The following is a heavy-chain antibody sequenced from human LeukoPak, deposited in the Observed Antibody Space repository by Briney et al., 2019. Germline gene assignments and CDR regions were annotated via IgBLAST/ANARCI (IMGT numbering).Heavy chain of an antibody. D-gene: IGHD3-3*01. CDR2: ISGSGGST. V-gene: IGHV3-23*01. Sequence: GGSLRLSCAASGFPFSSYAMSWVRQAPGKGLEWVSAISGSGGSTYYADSVKGRFTISRDNSKNTLYLQMNSLRAEDTAVYYCAKDRALRFLEWLSYYGMDVWGQGTTVTVSS. J-gene: IGHJ6*02. CDR1: GFPFSSYA. CDR3: AKDRALRFLEWLSYYGMDV.